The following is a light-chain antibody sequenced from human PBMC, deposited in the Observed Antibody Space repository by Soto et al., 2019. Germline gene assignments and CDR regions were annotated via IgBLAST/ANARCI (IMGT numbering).Light chain of an antibody. CDR1: SSDVGGYNY. Sequence: QSALTQPASVSGSPGQSITISCTGTSSDVGGYNYVSWYQQHPGKAPKLMIYEVSNRPSGVSNRFSGSKSGNTASLTISGLHDDEADDYYCSSEGSRSTLVFGAGTKLTVL. V-gene: IGLV2-14*01. CDR3: SSEGSRSTLV. J-gene: IGLJ2*01. CDR2: EVS.